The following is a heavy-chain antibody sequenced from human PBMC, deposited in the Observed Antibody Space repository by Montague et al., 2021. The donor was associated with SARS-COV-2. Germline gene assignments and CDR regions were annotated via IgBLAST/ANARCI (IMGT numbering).Heavy chain of an antibody. D-gene: IGHD5-18*01. CDR3: ARVSLTAMDPYYFDY. V-gene: IGHV3-21*01. CDR1: GFTFSSYS. Sequence: SLRLSCAASGFTFSSYSMNWVRQAPGKGLEWVSSISSSGSSIYYVDSVKGRFTISRDDAKNSLYLQMNSLRAEDTAVYYCARVSLTAMDPYYFDYWGQGTQVTVSS. CDR2: ISSSGSSI. J-gene: IGHJ4*02.